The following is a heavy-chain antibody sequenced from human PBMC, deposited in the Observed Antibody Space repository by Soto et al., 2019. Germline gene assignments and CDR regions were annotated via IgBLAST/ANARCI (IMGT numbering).Heavy chain of an antibody. D-gene: IGHD2-2*01. V-gene: IGHV1-24*01. CDR3: ATLISLVGYCSSTSCQNFDY. CDR2: FDPEDGET. Sequence: GASVKVSCKVSGYTLTELSMHWVRQAPGKGLEWMGGFDPEDGETIYAQKFQGRVTMTEDTSTDTAYMGLSSLRSEDTAVYYCATLISLVGYCSSTSCQNFDYWGQGTLVTVSS. CDR1: GYTLTELS. J-gene: IGHJ4*02.